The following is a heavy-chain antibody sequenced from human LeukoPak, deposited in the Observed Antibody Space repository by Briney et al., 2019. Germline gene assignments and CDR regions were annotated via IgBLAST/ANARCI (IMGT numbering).Heavy chain of an antibody. CDR3: AKATITMVRGVPFDY. V-gene: IGHV3-30-3*01. CDR2: ISYDGSNK. D-gene: IGHD3-10*01. CDR1: GFTFSSYA. Sequence: GGSLRLSCAASGFTFSSYAMHWVRQAPGKGLEWVAVISYDGSNKYHADSVKGRFTISRDNSKNTLYLQMNSLRAEDTALYYCAKATITMVRGVPFDYWGQGTLVTVSS. J-gene: IGHJ4*02.